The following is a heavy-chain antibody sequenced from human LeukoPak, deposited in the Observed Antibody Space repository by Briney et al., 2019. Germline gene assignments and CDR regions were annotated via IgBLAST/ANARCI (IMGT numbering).Heavy chain of an antibody. Sequence: GASVKASCRASGYTFTNFYIHWVRQAPGQGLDWMGVINPSGGSTTYAQNFQGRVTMTTDTSTSTVYMELSSLRSEDTAVYYCARNRWLDYLGQGTLVTVSS. CDR2: INPSGGST. CDR3: ARNRWLDY. D-gene: IGHD5-24*01. V-gene: IGHV1-46*01. CDR1: GYTFTNFY. J-gene: IGHJ4*02.